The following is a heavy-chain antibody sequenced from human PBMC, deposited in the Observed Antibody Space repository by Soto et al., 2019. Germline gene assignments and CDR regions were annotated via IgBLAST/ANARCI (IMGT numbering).Heavy chain of an antibody. Sequence: QVQLQESGPGLVKPSGTLSLTCAVSGGSISDNWWSWVRQPPGKGLEWIGEIYHSGTTYYHPSLKSRVTRVVDKSASRISLPLNSVTAADTAVYYCARHGSVARRRGFDFWGHGPLVTVSS. J-gene: IGHJ4*01. D-gene: IGHD2-15*01. V-gene: IGHV4-4*02. CDR1: GGSISDNW. CDR3: ARHGSVARRRGFDF. CDR2: IYHSGTT.